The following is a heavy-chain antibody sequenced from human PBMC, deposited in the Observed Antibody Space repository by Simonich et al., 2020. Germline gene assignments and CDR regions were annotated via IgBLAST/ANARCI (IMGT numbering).Heavy chain of an antibody. V-gene: IGHV4-34*01. CDR1: GGSFSGYY. CDR2: INHSGSN. D-gene: IGHD3-16*01. J-gene: IGHJ3*02. CDR3: ARPLGIVWAFDI. Sequence: QVQLQQWGAGLLKPSETLSLTCAVYGGSFSGYYWSWIRQPPGKGLEWIGEINHSGSNNHNPSLKSRVTISVDTSKNQFSLKLSSVTAADTAVYYCARPLGIVWAFDIWGQGTMVTVSS.